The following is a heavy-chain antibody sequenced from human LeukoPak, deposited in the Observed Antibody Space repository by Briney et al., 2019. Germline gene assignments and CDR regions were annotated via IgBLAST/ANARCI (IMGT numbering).Heavy chain of an antibody. CDR1: GGSISSGSYY. CDR3: ARAAGGIAAAGTLVSPSYYYYYMDV. J-gene: IGHJ6*03. Sequence: SETLSLTCTVSGGSISSGSYYWSWIRQPAGKGLEWIGRIYTSGSTNYNPSLKSRVTISVDTSKNQFSLKLSSVTAADTAVYYCARAAGGIAAAGTLVSPSYYYYYMDVWGKGTTVTVSS. D-gene: IGHD6-13*01. V-gene: IGHV4-61*02. CDR2: IYTSGST.